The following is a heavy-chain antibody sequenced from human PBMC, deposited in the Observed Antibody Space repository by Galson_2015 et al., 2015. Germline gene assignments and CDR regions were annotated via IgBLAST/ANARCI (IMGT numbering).Heavy chain of an antibody. J-gene: IGHJ4*02. D-gene: IGHD4-17*01. V-gene: IGHV4-31*02. CDR3: AREGSGNGDYYN. Sequence: YMYYRGSTYYNPSLKSRVNISIDTSKNQFSLKLSFVSVADTAVYYCAREGSGNGDYYNWGQGTLVTVSS. CDR2: MYYRGST.